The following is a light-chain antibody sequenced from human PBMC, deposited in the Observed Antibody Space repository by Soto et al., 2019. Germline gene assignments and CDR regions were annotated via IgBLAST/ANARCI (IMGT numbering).Light chain of an antibody. CDR2: AAS. CDR3: HRTDSIPET. J-gene: IGKJ1*01. Sequence: DIQMTQSPSSLSASVGDTVTITCRASQSISLFLNWYQQKPGKAPKLLIYAASNLHSGFPSRFNGSGSGTNFTLTISSQQPEDFANYHRHRTDSIPETFGQGTKVEIK. V-gene: IGKV1-39*01. CDR1: QSISLF.